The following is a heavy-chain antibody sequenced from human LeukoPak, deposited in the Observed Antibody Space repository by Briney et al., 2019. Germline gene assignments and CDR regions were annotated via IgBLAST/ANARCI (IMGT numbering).Heavy chain of an antibody. V-gene: IGHV4-34*01. D-gene: IGHD6-13*01. J-gene: IGHJ4*02. CDR2: INHSGST. CDR1: GGSFSGYY. CDR3: ASTYSSSWYTIDY. Sequence: SETLSLTCAVYGGSFSGYYWSWIRQPPGKGLEWIGEINHSGSTNYNPSLKSRVTISVDTSKNQFSLKLSSVTAADTAVYYCASTYSSSWYTIDYWGQGTLVTVSS.